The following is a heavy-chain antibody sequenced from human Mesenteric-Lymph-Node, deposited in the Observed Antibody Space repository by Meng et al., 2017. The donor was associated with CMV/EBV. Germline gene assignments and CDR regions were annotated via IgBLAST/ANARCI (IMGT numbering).Heavy chain of an antibody. CDR1: GFTFSSYG. J-gene: IGHJ4*02. CDR2: IRYDGSNK. CDR3: AKDWYCSSTSCYSEDY. V-gene: IGHV3-30*02. Sequence: GESLKISCAASGFTFSSYGMHWVRQAPGKGLEWVAFIRYDGSNKYYADSVKGRFTISRDNSKNTLYLQMNSLRAEDTAVYYCAKDWYCSSTSCYSEDYWGQGTLVTVSS. D-gene: IGHD2-2*01.